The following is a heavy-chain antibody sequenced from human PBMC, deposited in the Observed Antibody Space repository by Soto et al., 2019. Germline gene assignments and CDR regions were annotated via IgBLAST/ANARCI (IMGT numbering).Heavy chain of an antibody. J-gene: IGHJ6*01. V-gene: IGHV3-30-3*01. CDR1: GFTFSSYA. CDR3: ARDPTYYGIWTGYYNYFYGMDV. Sequence: GGSLRLSCAASGFTFSSYAMHWVRQAPGKGLEWVAVISYDGSNKYYADSVKGRFTITRDNSKNTLYLQMNSLRAEDTAVYYCARDPTYYGIWTGYYNYFYGMDVWAQEATVTVSS. CDR2: ISYDGSNK. D-gene: IGHD3-9*01.